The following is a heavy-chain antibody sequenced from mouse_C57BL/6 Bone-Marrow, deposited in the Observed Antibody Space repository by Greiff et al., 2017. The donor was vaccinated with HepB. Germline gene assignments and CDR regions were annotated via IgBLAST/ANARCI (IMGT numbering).Heavy chain of an antibody. J-gene: IGHJ3*01. D-gene: IGHD3-2*02. V-gene: IGHV5-9-1*02. Sequence: EVQLMESGEGLVRPGGSLKLSCAASGFTFSSYAMSWVRQTPEKRLEWVAYISSGGDYIYYADTVKGRFTISRDNARNTLYLQMSSLKSEDTAMYYCTLDSSGYEGLYWGQGTLVTVSA. CDR3: TLDSSGYEGLY. CDR1: GFTFSSYA. CDR2: ISSGGDYI.